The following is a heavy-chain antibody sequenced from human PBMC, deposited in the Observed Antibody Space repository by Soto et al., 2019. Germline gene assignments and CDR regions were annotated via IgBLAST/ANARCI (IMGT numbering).Heavy chain of an antibody. J-gene: IGHJ5*02. Sequence: PGGSLRLSCAASGFTFSSYAMSWVRQAPGKGLEWVSAISGSGGSTYYADSVKGRFTISRDNSKNTLYLQMNSLRAEDTAVYYCAKDLVLRRFLDDNWFDPWGQGTLVTVSS. CDR1: GFTFSSYA. D-gene: IGHD2-2*01. CDR3: AKDLVLRRFLDDNWFDP. CDR2: ISGSGGST. V-gene: IGHV3-23*01.